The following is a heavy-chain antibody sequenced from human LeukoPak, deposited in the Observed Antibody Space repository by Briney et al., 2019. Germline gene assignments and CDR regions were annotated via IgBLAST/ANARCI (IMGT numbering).Heavy chain of an antibody. Sequence: GGSLRLSCASSGFTFSSYAMTWIRQPPGKGPKWISYISSSGGTTTYVDSVKGRFTISRDSAKNSLYLQMNSLRADDTAVYICARSNYYTVDVWGQGTALTVSS. J-gene: IGHJ6*02. CDR3: ARSNYYTVDV. CDR1: GFTFSSYA. V-gene: IGHV3-48*01. CDR2: ISSSGGTT.